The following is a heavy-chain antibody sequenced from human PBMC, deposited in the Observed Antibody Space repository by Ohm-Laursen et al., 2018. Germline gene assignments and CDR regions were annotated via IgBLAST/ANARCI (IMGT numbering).Heavy chain of an antibody. CDR1: GYSISSSNW. CDR2: IYYSGST. J-gene: IGHJ4*02. V-gene: IGHV4-28*01. CDR3: ATTKVPATATGFDY. Sequence: SDTLSLTCAVSGYSISSSNWWGWIRQPPGKGPEWIGYIYYSGSTYYNPSLKSRVTMSVDTSKNQFSLKLSSVTAVDTAVYYCATTKVPATATGFDYWGQGTLVTVSS. D-gene: IGHD2-2*01.